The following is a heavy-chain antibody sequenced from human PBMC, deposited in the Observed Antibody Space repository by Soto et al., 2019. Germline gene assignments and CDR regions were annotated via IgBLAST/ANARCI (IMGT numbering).Heavy chain of an antibody. CDR1: GGSFSGYY. CDR3: ARSVGVTIFGVVIFWFDP. D-gene: IGHD3-3*01. V-gene: IGHV4-34*01. J-gene: IGHJ5*02. Sequence: SETLSLTCAVYGGSFSGYYWSWIRQPPGKGLEWIGEINHSGSTNYNPSLKSRVTISVDTSKNQFSLKLSSVTAADTAVYYCARSVGVTIFGVVIFWFDPWGQGTLVTVSS. CDR2: INHSGST.